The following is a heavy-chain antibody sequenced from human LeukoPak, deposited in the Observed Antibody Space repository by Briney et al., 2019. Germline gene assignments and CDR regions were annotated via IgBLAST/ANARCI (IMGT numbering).Heavy chain of an antibody. D-gene: IGHD1-26*01. V-gene: IGHV1-2*02. J-gene: IGHJ3*02. CDR2: INPNSGGT. CDR3: ARSRRLGAFRDAFDI. Sequence: GASVKVSCKASGYTLSDHYMNWVRRAPGQGLEWMGWINPNSGGTNYAQKFQGRVTMTRDASISSVYMELSSLRSDDTAIYYCARSRRLGAFRDAFDIWGQGTMVTVSS. CDR1: GYTLSDHY.